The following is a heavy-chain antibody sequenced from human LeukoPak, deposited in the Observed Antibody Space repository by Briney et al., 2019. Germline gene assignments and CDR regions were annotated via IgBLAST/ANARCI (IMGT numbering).Heavy chain of an antibody. CDR1: EFTFSRYT. V-gene: IGHV3-30*04. CDR2: ISYDGSNK. Sequence: GGSLRLSCAASEFTFSRYTMHWVRQAPGKGLEWVAVISYDGSNKYYADSVKGRFTISRDNSKNTLYLQMNSLRAEDTAVYYCAKDVTETTTWYFDLWGRGTLVTVSS. D-gene: IGHD1-20*01. J-gene: IGHJ2*01. CDR3: AKDVTETTTWYFDL.